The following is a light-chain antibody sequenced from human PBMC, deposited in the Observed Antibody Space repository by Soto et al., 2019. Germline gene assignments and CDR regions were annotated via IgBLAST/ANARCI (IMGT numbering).Light chain of an antibody. Sequence: IQLTQSPSFLSASVGDRVTITCRASQGISSYLAWYQQKPGKAPKLLIYAASTLQSGVPSRFSGSGSGTEFTLTISSLQPEDFATYFCQQLNSYPLTFGPGTKVDIQ. CDR2: AAS. J-gene: IGKJ3*01. CDR3: QQLNSYPLT. V-gene: IGKV1-9*01. CDR1: QGISSY.